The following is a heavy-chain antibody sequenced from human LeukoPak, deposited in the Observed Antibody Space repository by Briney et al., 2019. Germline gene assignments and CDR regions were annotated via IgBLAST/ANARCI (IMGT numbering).Heavy chain of an antibody. CDR3: ATPALFGVVSTFDY. D-gene: IGHD3-3*01. CDR2: FDPEDGET. CDR1: GYTLTELS. V-gene: IGHV1-24*01. Sequence: ASVKVSCKVSGYTLTELSMHWVRQAPGKGLEWMGGFDPEDGETIYAQKFQGRVTMTEDTSTDTAYMELSSLRSEDTAVYYCATPALFGVVSTFDYWGQGTLVTVSS. J-gene: IGHJ4*02.